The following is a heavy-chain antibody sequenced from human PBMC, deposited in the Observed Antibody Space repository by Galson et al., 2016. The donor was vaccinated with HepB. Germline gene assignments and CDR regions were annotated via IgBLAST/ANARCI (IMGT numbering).Heavy chain of an antibody. CDR1: NGSIASFY. D-gene: IGHD3-10*01. J-gene: IGHJ4*02. Sequence: TLSLTCTVSNGSIASFYRSWIRQSAGKGLPWIGRIHTTGTTYYSPSLGSRVAMSIDTSEKQFSLTLSSVTAADTAVYYCARTGPGALYYFDHWGQGALVTVSS. CDR2: IHTTGTT. V-gene: IGHV4-4*07. CDR3: ARTGPGALYYFDH.